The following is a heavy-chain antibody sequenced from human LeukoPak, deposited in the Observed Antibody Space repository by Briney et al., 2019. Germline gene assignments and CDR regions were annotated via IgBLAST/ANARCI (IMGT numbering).Heavy chain of an antibody. D-gene: IGHD1-26*01. CDR3: ARDVSAHDAFDI. CDR1: GYTFTGYY. Sequence: GASLKLSCKASGYTFTGYYLHWVRQAPGQGLEWMGWINPNSGGTNYAQKFQGRVTITWDTSISTAYMELSRLRSDDTAVYYCARDVSAHDAFDIWGQGTMVTVSS. J-gene: IGHJ3*02. CDR2: INPNSGGT. V-gene: IGHV1-2*02.